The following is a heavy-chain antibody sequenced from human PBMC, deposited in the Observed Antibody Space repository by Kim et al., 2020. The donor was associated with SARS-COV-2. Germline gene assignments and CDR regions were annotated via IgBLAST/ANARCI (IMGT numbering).Heavy chain of an antibody. J-gene: IGHJ6*01. CDR2: ISGGAVNK. Sequence: GGSLRRSCVASGFTFDTYAMSWVRQAPGKGLEWVSVISGGAVNKFYADSVRGRFTISRDNSNNMLYLQMNSLSDEDTALYYCAKMVIMDGYNYFYYYAM. D-gene: IGHD2-21*01. CDR1: GFTFDTYA. CDR3: AKMVIMDGYNYFYYYAM. V-gene: IGHV3-23*01.